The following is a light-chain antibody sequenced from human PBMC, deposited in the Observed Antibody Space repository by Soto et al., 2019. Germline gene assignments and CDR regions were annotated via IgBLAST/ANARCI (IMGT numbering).Light chain of an antibody. J-gene: IGLJ1*01. V-gene: IGLV2-14*01. CDR1: STDVGGYKY. CDR3: ISYTSSDTYV. CDR2: DVT. Sequence: QSVLTQPASVSGSPGQSITISCTGTSTDVGGYKYVSWYQQHPGKAPKLMIYDVTSRPSGISNRFSGSKSGNTAFLIISGLQAEDEADYYCISYTSSDTYVFGTGTKVPVL.